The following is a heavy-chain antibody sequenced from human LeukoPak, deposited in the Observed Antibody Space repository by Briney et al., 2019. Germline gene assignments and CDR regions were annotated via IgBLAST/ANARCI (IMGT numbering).Heavy chain of an antibody. CDR2: ITGSGSGI. Sequence: GASLRLSCAASGFTFSNYAMSWVRQAPGRGLEWVSAITGSGSGIYYADSMKSRFTISRDNSKNTLYLQINSLRAEDTAVYYCAKWGDYDVLTGYYVSDYWGQGTLVTVSS. J-gene: IGHJ4*02. CDR3: AKWGDYDVLTGYYVSDY. CDR1: GFTFSNYA. V-gene: IGHV3-23*01. D-gene: IGHD3-9*01.